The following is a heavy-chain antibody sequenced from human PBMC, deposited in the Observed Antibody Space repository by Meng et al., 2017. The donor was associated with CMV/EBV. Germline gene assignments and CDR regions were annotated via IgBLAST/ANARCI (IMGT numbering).Heavy chain of an antibody. CDR1: GFTFSSYS. D-gene: IGHD2-2*01. Sequence: GESLKISCAASGFTFSSYSMNWVRQAPGKGLEWVANIKQDGSEKYYVDSVKGRFTISRDNAKNSLYLQMNSLRAEDTAVYYCARESLDCSSTSCYARGKLFDYWGQGTLVTVSS. CDR3: ARESLDCSSTSCYARGKLFDY. CDR2: IKQDGSEK. V-gene: IGHV3-7*01. J-gene: IGHJ4*02.